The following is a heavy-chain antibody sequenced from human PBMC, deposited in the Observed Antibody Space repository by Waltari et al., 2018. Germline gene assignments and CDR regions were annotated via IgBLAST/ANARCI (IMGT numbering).Heavy chain of an antibody. V-gene: IGHV3-21*01. D-gene: IGHD2-15*01. CDR3: AIERTCTGGSCRRDFYY. Sequence: EVQVVESGGGLVQTGGSRRLSCAASGFTFSTHTLNWVRQAPGKGLEWVSSITSGSSYIFYADSVKGRFTISRDNAKNSLYLQMNSLRDEDTAVYYCAIERTCTGGSCRRDFYYWGQGTLVTVSS. CDR2: ITSGSSYI. J-gene: IGHJ4*02. CDR1: GFTFSTHT.